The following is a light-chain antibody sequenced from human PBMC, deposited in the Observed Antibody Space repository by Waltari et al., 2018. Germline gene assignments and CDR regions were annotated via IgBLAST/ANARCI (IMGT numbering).Light chain of an antibody. CDR3: QQYGRSPLT. CDR1: QSLRNNF. J-gene: IGKJ4*01. V-gene: IGKV3-20*01. CDR2: DAY. Sequence: EILLTQSPGTLSLSPVERATLSCRASQSLRNNFLVWYQQKPGQAPRLLISDAYRRATGIPDRFSGSGSGTDFTLTISRLEPEDFAVYFCQQYGRSPLTFGGGTKVEIK.